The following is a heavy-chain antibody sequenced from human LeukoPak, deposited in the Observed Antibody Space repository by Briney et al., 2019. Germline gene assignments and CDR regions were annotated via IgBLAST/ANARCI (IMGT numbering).Heavy chain of an antibody. CDR3: ARHGGARGYSAGFDY. D-gene: IGHD5-18*01. Sequence: GESLKISCKGSGYSFTSYWIGWVRQMPGKGLEWMGIIYPGDSDTRYSPSFQGQVTISADKSISTAYLQWSSLKASDTAMYYCARHGGARGYSAGFDYWGQGTLVTVSS. CDR1: GYSFTSYW. V-gene: IGHV5-51*01. CDR2: IYPGDSDT. J-gene: IGHJ4*02.